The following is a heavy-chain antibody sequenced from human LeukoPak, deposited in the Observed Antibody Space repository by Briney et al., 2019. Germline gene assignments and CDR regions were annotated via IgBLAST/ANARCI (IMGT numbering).Heavy chain of an antibody. J-gene: IGHJ4*02. CDR1: GGTFSSYA. D-gene: IGHD3-10*01. CDR3: ARDLVRGVPLDY. V-gene: IGHV1-69*13. Sequence: SVKVSCKASGGTFSSYAISWVRQAPGQGLEWMGGIIPIFGTANYAQKFQGRVTITADESTSTAYVELSSLRSEDTAVYYCARDLVRGVPLDYWGQGTLVTVSS. CDR2: IIPIFGTA.